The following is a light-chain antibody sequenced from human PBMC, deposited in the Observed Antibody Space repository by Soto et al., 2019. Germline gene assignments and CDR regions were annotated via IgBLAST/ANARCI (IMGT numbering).Light chain of an antibody. CDR3: TSYTTSGTLV. CDR2: EVN. J-gene: IGLJ2*01. V-gene: IGLV2-14*01. Sequence: QSALTQPASMSGSPGQSITISCSGTTSDIGTYNYVSWYQHHPGKVPKLILFEVNDRPSGVSTRFSGSKSGNTASLTISGLQSEDEADYYCTSYTTSGTLVFGGGTQLTVL. CDR1: TSDIGTYNY.